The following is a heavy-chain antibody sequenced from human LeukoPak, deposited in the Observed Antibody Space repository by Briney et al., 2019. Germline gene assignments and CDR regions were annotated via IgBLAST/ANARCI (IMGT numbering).Heavy chain of an antibody. J-gene: IGHJ3*02. Sequence: GGSLRLSCAASGFTFSSYAMSWVRQAPGKGLEWVSAISGSGGSTYYADSVKGRFTISRDNSKNTLCLQMNSLRAEDTAVYYCAKRQHWGQLAHDAFDIWGQGTMVTVSS. CDR2: ISGSGGST. CDR1: GFTFSSYA. V-gene: IGHV3-23*01. D-gene: IGHD6-13*01. CDR3: AKRQHWGQLAHDAFDI.